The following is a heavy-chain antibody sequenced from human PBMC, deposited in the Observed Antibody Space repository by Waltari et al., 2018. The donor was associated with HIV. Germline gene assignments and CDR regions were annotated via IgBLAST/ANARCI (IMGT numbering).Heavy chain of an antibody. D-gene: IGHD3-10*01. CDR2: IKQDGAEK. J-gene: IGHJ4*02. V-gene: IGHV3-7*01. CDR3: AIGAGVDY. Sequence: EVQLVESGGGLVQPGGSLRLSCAASGFTFRTHRMSWVRQAPGKGLEWVATIKQDGAEKNYVDSVKGRFTISRDNAKSSLFLQMNSLRAEDTAVYYCAIGAGVDYWGQGSLVTVSS. CDR1: GFTFRTHR.